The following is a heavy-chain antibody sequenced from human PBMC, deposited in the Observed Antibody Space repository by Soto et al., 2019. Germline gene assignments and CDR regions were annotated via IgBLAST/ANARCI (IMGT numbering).Heavy chain of an antibody. D-gene: IGHD3-22*01. CDR3: ARCRTVRNYADDSSDYFYFFDY. CDR2: VYYTGST. Sequence: PSETLSLTCTVSGDSISTFYWGWMRQSPGKELERIGYVYYTGSTNYNPSLKSRVTISVDRPKNQFSLKLTSANAADTAVYYCARCRTVRNYADDSSDYFYFFDYWGQGTQVTVS. CDR1: GDSISTFY. V-gene: IGHV4-59*01. J-gene: IGHJ4*02.